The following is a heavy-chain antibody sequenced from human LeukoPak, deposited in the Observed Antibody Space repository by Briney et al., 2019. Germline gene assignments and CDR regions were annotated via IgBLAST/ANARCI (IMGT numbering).Heavy chain of an antibody. Sequence: RTGGSLRLSCAASGFAFSSYWMHWVRQVPGKGLVWVPRINSNGSRTTYADSVKGRFIISRDNSKNTLYLQMNSLRAEDTAVYYCAKLPSHSHPSYDSSGYHDPFFDYWGQGTLVTVSS. CDR2: INSNGSRT. V-gene: IGHV3-74*03. CDR1: GFAFSSYW. D-gene: IGHD3-22*01. J-gene: IGHJ4*02. CDR3: AKLPSHSHPSYDSSGYHDPFFDY.